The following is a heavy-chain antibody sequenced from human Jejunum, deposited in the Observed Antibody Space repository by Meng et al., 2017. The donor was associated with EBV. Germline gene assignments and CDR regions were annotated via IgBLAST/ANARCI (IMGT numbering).Heavy chain of an antibody. CDR1: GGSIRSNNW. J-gene: IGHJ4*01. Sequence: QLHEWARCLLKPSGPRSLTCARAGGSIRSNNWWSWGRQPPGKGLEWIGEIHHSGSTNYNPSLKSRVTMSVDKSKNDFSLKLSSVTAADTAVYYCTHYIWGTHPDGVYWGHGTLVTVSS. CDR3: THYIWGTHPDGVY. V-gene: IGHV4-4*02. CDR2: IHHSGST. D-gene: IGHD3-16*01.